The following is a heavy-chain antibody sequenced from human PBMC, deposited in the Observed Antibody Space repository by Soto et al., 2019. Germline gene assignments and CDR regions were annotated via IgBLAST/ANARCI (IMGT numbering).Heavy chain of an antibody. V-gene: IGHV4-39*01. CDR2: VYYSGST. J-gene: IGHJ4*02. D-gene: IGHD5-18*01. CDR3: ARRSPDTAMVTSDY. Sequence: KTSETLSLTCTVSGGSISSGSYYWGWIRQPPGKGLEWIGSVYYSGSTYYNPSLKSRVTISVDTSKNQFSLKLSSVTAADTAVYYCARRSPDTAMVTSDYWGQGTLVTVSS. CDR1: GGSISSGSYY.